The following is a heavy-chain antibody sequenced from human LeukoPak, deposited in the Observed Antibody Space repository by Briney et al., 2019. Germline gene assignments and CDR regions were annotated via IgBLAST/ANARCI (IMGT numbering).Heavy chain of an antibody. V-gene: IGHV1-18*01. CDR1: GYTFTSYG. CDR2: ISAYNGNT. CDR3: ARDQRLRLGELSLSGYTPLDY. Sequence: ASVKVSCKASGYTFTSYGISWVRQAPGQGLEWMGWISAYNGNTNYAQKLQGRVTMTTDTSTSTAYMELRSLRSDDTAVYYCARDQRLRLGELSLSGYTPLDYWGQGTLVTVSS. J-gene: IGHJ4*02. D-gene: IGHD3-16*02.